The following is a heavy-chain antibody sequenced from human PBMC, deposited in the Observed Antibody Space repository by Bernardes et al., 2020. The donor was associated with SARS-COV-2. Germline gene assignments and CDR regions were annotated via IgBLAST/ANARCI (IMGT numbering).Heavy chain of an antibody. D-gene: IGHD3-10*01. CDR2: IYYSGTT. V-gene: IGHV4-59*01. CDR1: GGSIGSYY. Sequence: ETLSLTCTVSGGSIGSYYWAWIRQPPGKGLEWIGYIYYSGTTNYNPSLKSRVTISVDRSQNQFSLNLSSVTPADTAVYYCARDLSHLVRRGFDLWGRGALVTVSS. CDR3: ARDLSHLVRRGFDL. J-gene: IGHJ2*01.